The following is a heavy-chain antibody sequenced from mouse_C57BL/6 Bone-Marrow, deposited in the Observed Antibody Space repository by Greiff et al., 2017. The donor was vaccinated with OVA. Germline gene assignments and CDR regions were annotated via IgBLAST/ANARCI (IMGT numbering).Heavy chain of an antibody. D-gene: IGHD1-1*01. V-gene: IGHV1-69*01. J-gene: IGHJ3*01. CDR1: GYTFTSYW. CDR3: ARQGLRSY. Sequence: QVQLQQSGAELVMPGASVKLSCKASGYTFTSYWMHWVKQRPGQGLEWIGEIDPSDSYTNYNQKFKGKSTLTVDKSSSTAYMQLSSLTSEDSAVYYCARQGLRSYWGQGTLVTVSA. CDR2: IDPSDSYT.